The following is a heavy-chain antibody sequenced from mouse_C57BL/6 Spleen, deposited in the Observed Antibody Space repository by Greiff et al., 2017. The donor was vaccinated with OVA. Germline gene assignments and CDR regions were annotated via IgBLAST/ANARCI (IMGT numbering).Heavy chain of an antibody. CDR1: GYTFTDYY. Sequence: VQLKESGAELVRPGASVKLSCKASGYTFTDYYINWVKQRPGQGLEWIARIYPGSGNTYYNEKFKGKATLTAEKSSSTAYMQLSSLTSEDSAVYFCAREGYGSRFAYWGQGTLVTVSA. J-gene: IGHJ3*01. CDR3: AREGYGSRFAY. V-gene: IGHV1-76*01. D-gene: IGHD1-1*01. CDR2: IYPGSGNT.